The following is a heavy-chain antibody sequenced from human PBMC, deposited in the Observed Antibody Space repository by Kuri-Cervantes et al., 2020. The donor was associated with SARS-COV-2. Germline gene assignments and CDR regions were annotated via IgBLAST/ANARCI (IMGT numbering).Heavy chain of an antibody. V-gene: IGHV3-53*01. CDR1: GFTVSSNY. CDR2: IYSGGST. D-gene: IGHD6-13*01. J-gene: IGHJ4*02. Sequence: GESLKISCAASGFTVSSNYMSWVRQAPGKGLEWVSVIYSGGSTYYADSAKGRFTISRDNSKNTLYLQMNSLRAEDTAVYYCARERAAGRMFDYWGQGTLVTVS. CDR3: ARERAAGRMFDY.